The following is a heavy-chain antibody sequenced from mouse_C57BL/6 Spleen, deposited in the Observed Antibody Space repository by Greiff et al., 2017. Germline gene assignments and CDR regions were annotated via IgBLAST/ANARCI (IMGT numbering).Heavy chain of an antibody. CDR2: IDPSDSST. CDR1: GYTFTSYW. Sequence: QVQLQQPGAELVMPGASVTLSCKASGYTFTSYWMHWVKQRPGQGLEWIGEIDPSDSSTNYNQKFKGKSTLTVDKSSSTAYMQLSSLTSEDSAVYYWARSSGSSPYYFDYWGQGTTLTVSS. V-gene: IGHV1-69*01. D-gene: IGHD1-1*01. CDR3: ARSSGSSPYYFDY. J-gene: IGHJ2*01.